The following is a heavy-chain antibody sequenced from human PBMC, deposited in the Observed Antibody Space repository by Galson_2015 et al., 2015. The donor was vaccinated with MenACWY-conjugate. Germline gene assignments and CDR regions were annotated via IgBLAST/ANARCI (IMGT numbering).Heavy chain of an antibody. J-gene: IGHJ4*02. CDR3: ARDDSLVYVWGSNRYILIH. CDR1: GYSFYNYG. D-gene: IGHD3-16*02. CDR2: INPNNGNT. V-gene: IGHV1-18*01. Sequence: SVKVSCKASGYSFYNYGVNWVRQAPGQGLEWMGWINPNNGNTKSSERLQGRVTMTTDTSTSTAYMDLKNLRSDDTAVYFCARDDSLVYVWGSNRYILIHWGQGSLVTVSS.